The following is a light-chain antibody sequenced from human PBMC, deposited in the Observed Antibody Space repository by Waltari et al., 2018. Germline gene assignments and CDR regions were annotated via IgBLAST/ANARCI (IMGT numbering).Light chain of an antibody. CDR3: SSYTSSSTWV. CDR2: DVS. CDR1: SSDVGGYNY. V-gene: IGLV2-14*01. Sequence: QSALTPPASVSGSPGQSITISCTGTSSDVGGYNYVSWYQQHPGKAPKLMIYDVSKRPSGVSNLFSGSKSGNTASLTISGLQAEDEADYYCSSYTSSSTWVFGGGTKLTVL. J-gene: IGLJ3*02.